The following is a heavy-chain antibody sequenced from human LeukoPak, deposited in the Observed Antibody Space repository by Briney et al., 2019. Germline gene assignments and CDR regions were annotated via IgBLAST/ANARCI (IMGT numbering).Heavy chain of an antibody. J-gene: IGHJ4*02. CDR3: ARAWLVGANFDY. CDR1: GGSISSSSYY. D-gene: IGHD1-26*01. V-gene: IGHV4-39*01. CDR2: IYYSGST. Sequence: SETLSLTCTVSGGSISSSSYYWGWIRQPPGKGLEWIGSIYYSGSTYYNPSLKSRVTISVDTSKNQFSLKLSSVTAADTAVYYCARAWLVGANFDYWGQGTLVSVSS.